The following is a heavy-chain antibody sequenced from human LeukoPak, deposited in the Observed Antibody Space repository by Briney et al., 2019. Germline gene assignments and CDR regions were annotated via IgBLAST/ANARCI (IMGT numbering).Heavy chain of an antibody. V-gene: IGHV3-7*01. CDR1: GFTFSSYW. J-gene: IGHJ4*02. CDR3: ATGGYYGGRGEGALDY. Sequence: GGSLRLSCAASGFTFSSYWMSWVRQAPGKGLEWVANIKQDGSEKYYVDSVKGRFTISRDNAKNSLYLQMNSLRAEDTAVYYCATGGYYGGRGEGALDYWGQGTLVTVSS. D-gene: IGHD4-23*01. CDR2: IKQDGSEK.